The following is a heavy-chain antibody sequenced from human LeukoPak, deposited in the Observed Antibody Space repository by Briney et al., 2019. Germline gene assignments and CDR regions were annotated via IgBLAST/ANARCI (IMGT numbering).Heavy chain of an antibody. CDR2: TVGSRPDT. J-gene: IGHJ5*02. CDR3: AKDRVPGANWFDP. D-gene: IGHD3-10*01. CDR1: GFTFTNYA. Sequence: PGGSLRLSCAASGFTFTNYAMSWVRQTPGKGLEWVSATVGSRPDTYHADSVKGRFTISRDNSKNTLYLQMNSLRAEDTAVYYCAKDRVPGANWFDPWGQGTLVTVSS. V-gene: IGHV3-23*01.